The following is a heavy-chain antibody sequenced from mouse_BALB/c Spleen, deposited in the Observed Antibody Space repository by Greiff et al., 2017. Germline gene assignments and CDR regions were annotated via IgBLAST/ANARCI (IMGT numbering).Heavy chain of an antibody. V-gene: IGHV2-4-1*01. J-gene: IGHJ4*01. D-gene: IGHD1-2*01. Sequence: QLKQSGPGLVQPSQSLSITCTVSGFSLTSYGVHWVRQSPGKGLEWLGVLWSGGSTDYNAAFISRLSISKYNSKSQVFFKMNSLQADDTAIYYCAGVRLRGYYAMDYWGQGTSVTVSS. CDR1: GFSLTSYG. CDR2: LWSGGST. CDR3: AGVRLRGYYAMDY.